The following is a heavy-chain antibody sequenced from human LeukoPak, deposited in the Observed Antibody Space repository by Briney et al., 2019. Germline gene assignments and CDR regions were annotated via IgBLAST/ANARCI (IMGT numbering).Heavy chain of an antibody. J-gene: IGHJ5*02. D-gene: IGHD4-17*01. CDR3: ARDPNLRYDWFDP. CDR1: GYTFTRYG. Sequence: GASVKVSFKASGYTFTRYGISWVRQAPGQGLEWMGWISAYNGNTNYAQKFQGRVTMTRDTSISTAYMELSRLRSDDTAVYYCARDPNLRYDWFDPWGQGTLVTVSS. CDR2: ISAYNGNT. V-gene: IGHV1-18*01.